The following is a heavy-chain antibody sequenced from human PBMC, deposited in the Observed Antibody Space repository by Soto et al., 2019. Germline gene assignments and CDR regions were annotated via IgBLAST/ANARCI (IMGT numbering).Heavy chain of an antibody. CDR1: GFTFSSYS. CDR2: ISSSSSTI. Sequence: GSLRLSCAASGFTFSSYSMNWVRQAPGKGLEWVSYISSSSSTIYYADSVKGRFTISRDNAKNSLYLQMNSLRDEDTAVYYCARDSYDFWSGYYSLTDYGMDVWGQGTTVTVSS. V-gene: IGHV3-48*02. J-gene: IGHJ6*02. D-gene: IGHD3-3*01. CDR3: ARDSYDFWSGYYSLTDYGMDV.